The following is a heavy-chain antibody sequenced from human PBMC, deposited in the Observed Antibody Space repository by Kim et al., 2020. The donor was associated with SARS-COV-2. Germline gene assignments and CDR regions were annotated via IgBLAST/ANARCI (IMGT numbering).Heavy chain of an antibody. CDR1: GYSFSDYA. Sequence: ASVKVSCKASGYSFSDYALYWVHQAPGQSLEWMGWINAGNGKTTYSQKFQGRVTITRDPSASTVYMELSSLRSEDTAVYYCAREGHSSGSLVFDNWRQGTPVTVSS. V-gene: IGHV1-3*01. D-gene: IGHD3-22*01. J-gene: IGHJ4*01. CDR2: INAGNGKT. CDR3: AREGHSSGSLVFDN.